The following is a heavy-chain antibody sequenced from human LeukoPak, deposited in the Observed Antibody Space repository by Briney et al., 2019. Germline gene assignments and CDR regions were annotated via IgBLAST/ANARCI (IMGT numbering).Heavy chain of an antibody. CDR1: GGSITTNY. Sequence: SETLSLTCTVSGGSITTNYWSWIRQPAGKGLEWIGRIYAGGSTNYNPSLKSRVTMSVDTSKSQFSLKLNSVTAADTAVYYCARDRRDGYNSFYYFDYWGQGTLVTVSS. J-gene: IGHJ4*02. CDR2: IYAGGST. D-gene: IGHD5-24*01. CDR3: ARDRRDGYNSFYYFDY. V-gene: IGHV4-4*07.